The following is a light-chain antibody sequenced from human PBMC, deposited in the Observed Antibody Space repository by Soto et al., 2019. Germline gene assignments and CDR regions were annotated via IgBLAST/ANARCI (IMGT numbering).Light chain of an antibody. CDR1: SSDVGTYNS. CDR2: DVS. Sequence: QSVLTQPASVSGSPGQSITISCTGTSSDVGTYNSVSWYQQYPGKAPKLMIHDVSNRPSGVSNRFSGSKSGNTASLTISGLQAEDEADYYCSSYTSSSSYVFGGGTKLTVL. CDR3: SSYTSSSSYV. V-gene: IGLV2-14*01. J-gene: IGLJ1*01.